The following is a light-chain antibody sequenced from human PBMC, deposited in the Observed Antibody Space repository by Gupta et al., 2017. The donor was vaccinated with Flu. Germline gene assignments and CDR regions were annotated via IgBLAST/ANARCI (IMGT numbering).Light chain of an antibody. Sequence: VTISCSGRSSNIGSNTVNWYQQVPGTSPNLLSFVSNQRPSGVPDRFAGSKSGASAALAISRLQSEEEADYYCDAWEDSRNGHYVFGTGTKVTVL. CDR1: SSNIGSNT. CDR3: DAWEDSRNGHYV. J-gene: IGLJ1*01. V-gene: IGLV1-44*01. CDR2: VSN.